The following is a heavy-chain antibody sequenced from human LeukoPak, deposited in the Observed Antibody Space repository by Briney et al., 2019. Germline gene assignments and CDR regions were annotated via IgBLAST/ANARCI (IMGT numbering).Heavy chain of an antibody. J-gene: IGHJ5*02. Sequence: GGSLRLSCAASGFTFSNYWMSRVRQAPGKGLEWVANIKFDGSDKFYVDSVKGRFTISRDDAKNSLYLQMNSLRAEDTAVYYCARDGYQVPTIFGTFDPWGQGTQVTVSS. CDR2: IKFDGSDK. CDR1: GFTFSNYW. D-gene: IGHD3-3*01. V-gene: IGHV3-7*01. CDR3: ARDGYQVPTIFGTFDP.